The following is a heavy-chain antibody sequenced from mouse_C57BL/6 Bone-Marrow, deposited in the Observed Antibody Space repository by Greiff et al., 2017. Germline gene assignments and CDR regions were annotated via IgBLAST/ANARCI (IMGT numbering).Heavy chain of an antibody. Sequence: VQLLESGAELVRPGASVKLSCKASGYTFTSSGMSWVKQRPGQGLEWIGEIYPRSGNTYYNEKFKGKATLTADKASSTAYMELRSLTSEDAAVYFGECAAYCCGCGFADWGQGTLVTVSA. V-gene: IGHV1-81*01. CDR2: IYPRSGNT. CDR3: ECAAYCCGCGFAD. D-gene: IGHD3-3*01. CDR1: GYTFTSSG. J-gene: IGHJ3*01.